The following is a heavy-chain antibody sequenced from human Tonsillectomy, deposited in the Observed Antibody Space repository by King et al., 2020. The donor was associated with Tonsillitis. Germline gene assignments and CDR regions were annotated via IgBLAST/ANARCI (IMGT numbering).Heavy chain of an antibody. CDR1: GGSISSSSYF. Sequence: VQLQESGPGLVKPSETLSLTCKVSGGSISSSSYFWDWIRQPPGKGLKWIGSIYYSGSTYYNPSLKSRVTISVDTSKNQFSLKLISVTAADTAVYYCARRATGIVVVPATRDAFDIWGQGTMVTVSS. V-gene: IGHV4-39*01. CDR2: IYYSGST. D-gene: IGHD2-2*01. CDR3: ARRATGIVVVPATRDAFDI. J-gene: IGHJ3*02.